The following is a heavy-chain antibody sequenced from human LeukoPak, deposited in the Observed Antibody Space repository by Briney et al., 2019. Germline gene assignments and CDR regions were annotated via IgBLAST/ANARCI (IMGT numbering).Heavy chain of an antibody. CDR2: IKQDGSDK. J-gene: IGHJ4*02. CDR3: VSTTRSSPFDN. Sequence: PGGSLRLSCAASGFTFSAYWMSWVRQAPGKGLEWLVNIKQDGSDKQYVDSVKGRFAISRDNAKTSVYLQMNSLRAEDTALYYCVSTTRSSPFDNWGQGTLVTVSS. D-gene: IGHD1-1*01. CDR1: GFTFSAYW. V-gene: IGHV3-7*01.